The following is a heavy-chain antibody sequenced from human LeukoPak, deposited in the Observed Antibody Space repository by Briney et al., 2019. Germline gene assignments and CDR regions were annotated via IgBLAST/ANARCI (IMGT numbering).Heavy chain of an antibody. CDR2: IRQDGSVQ. J-gene: IGHJ4*02. CDR1: GFTFSSYW. V-gene: IGHV3-7*01. Sequence: GGSLRLSCAASGFTFSSYWLSWVRQAPGKGLEWVANIRQDGSVQNYVDSVKGRFTISRDNPKNSVYLQMSSLRAEDTAVYYCLVTTRSRGFDYWGQGTLVTVSS. CDR3: LVTTRSRGFDY. D-gene: IGHD1/OR15-1a*01.